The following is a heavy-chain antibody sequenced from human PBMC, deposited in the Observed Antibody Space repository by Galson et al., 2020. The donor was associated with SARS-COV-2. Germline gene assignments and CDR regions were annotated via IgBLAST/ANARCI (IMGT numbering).Heavy chain of an antibody. CDR3: AKVSSYDTSGSLDY. D-gene: IGHD3-22*01. CDR1: GFTFDDYA. Sequence: GGSLRLSCAASGFTFDDYAMHWVRQAPGKGLEWVSLINWSGTNTYYADSVKGRFTVSRDNSKYSLSLQMNSLREEDTALYYCAKVSSYDTSGSLDYWGQGTQVTVSS. CDR2: INWSGTNT. V-gene: IGHV3-43D*03. J-gene: IGHJ4*02.